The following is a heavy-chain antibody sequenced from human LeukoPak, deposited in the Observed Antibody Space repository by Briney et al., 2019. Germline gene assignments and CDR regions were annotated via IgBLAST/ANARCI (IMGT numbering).Heavy chain of an antibody. CDR1: GFPFSEYS. CDR3: ARDHNYAFDN. D-gene: IGHD1-1*01. J-gene: IGHJ4*02. Sequence: GGSLRLSCTASGFPFSEYSMNWVRQARGKGLEWISYIGIDSGNTKYAASVRGRFTISADKGKNSLYLQMNSLRVEDTAVYYCARDHNYAFDNWGQGTLVSVAS. V-gene: IGHV3-48*01. CDR2: IGIDSGNT.